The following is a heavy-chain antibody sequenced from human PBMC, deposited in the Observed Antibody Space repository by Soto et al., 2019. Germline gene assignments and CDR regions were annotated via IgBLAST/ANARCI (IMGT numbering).Heavy chain of an antibody. Sequence: QVQLVQSGAEVKKPGASVKVSCKASGYTFTSYGLSWVRQAPGQGREWMGWSSAYNGNTNYAQKLQGRVTMTTDTTTSTAYMELMSLRTDNTAVYYCARDLLVVVPAAISDAFDIWGQGTMVTVSS. V-gene: IGHV1-18*04. CDR3: ARDLLVVVPAAISDAFDI. CDR1: GYTFTSYG. D-gene: IGHD2-2*01. CDR2: SSAYNGNT. J-gene: IGHJ3*02.